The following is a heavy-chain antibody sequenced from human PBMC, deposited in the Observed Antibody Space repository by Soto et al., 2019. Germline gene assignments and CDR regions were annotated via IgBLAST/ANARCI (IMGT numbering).Heavy chain of an antibody. CDR1: GYTFTSYA. J-gene: IGHJ4*02. V-gene: IGHV1-3*01. CDR2: INAGNGNT. CDR3: ARSPLYYYGSGSSFDY. D-gene: IGHD3-10*01. Sequence: QVQLVQSGAEVKKPGASVKVSCKASGYTFTSYAMHWVRQAPGQRLEWMGWINAGNGNTKYSQKFQGRVTITRDTSASTAYMELSSLRSEDTAVYYCARSPLYYYGSGSSFDYWGQGTLVTVSS.